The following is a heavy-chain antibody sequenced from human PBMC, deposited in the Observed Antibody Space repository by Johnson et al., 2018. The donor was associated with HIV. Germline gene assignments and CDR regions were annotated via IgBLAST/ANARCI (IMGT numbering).Heavy chain of an antibody. CDR3: ARGRLGDPFPGAFDI. J-gene: IGHJ3*02. CDR1: GFTFSSYA. V-gene: IGHV3-30*04. D-gene: IGHD3-16*01. Sequence: QVQLVESGGGVVQPGRSLRLSCAPSGFTFSSYAMHWVRQAPGKGLEWVAVISYAGSNKYYADSVRGRFTISRDNSKNTLYLQMNSLRAEDTALYYCARGRLGDPFPGAFDIWGQGTMVTVSS. CDR2: ISYAGSNK.